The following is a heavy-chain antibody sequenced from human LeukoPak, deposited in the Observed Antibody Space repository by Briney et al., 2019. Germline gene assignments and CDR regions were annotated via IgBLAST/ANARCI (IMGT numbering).Heavy chain of an antibody. J-gene: IGHJ4*02. V-gene: IGHV4-39*01. Sequence: PSETLSLTCTVSGGSIRSSSYYWGWIRQPPGKGLEWIGSIYYSGSTYYNPSLKSRVTTSVDTSKNQFSLKLSYVTAADTAVYYCASFGRGYSYGTEYYFDYWGQGTLVTVSS. CDR1: GGSIRSSSYY. CDR2: IYYSGST. CDR3: ASFGRGYSYGTEYYFDY. D-gene: IGHD5-18*01.